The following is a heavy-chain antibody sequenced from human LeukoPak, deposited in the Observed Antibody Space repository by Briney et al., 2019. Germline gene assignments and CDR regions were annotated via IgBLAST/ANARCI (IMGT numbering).Heavy chain of an antibody. CDR2: IYTSGST. Sequence: SETLSLTCTVSGGSISSYYWSWIRQPAGKGLEWIGRIYTSGSTNYNPSLKSRVTMSVDTSKNQFSLKLSSVTAADTAVYYCARALPIAVAAYYFDYWGQGTLVTVSS. V-gene: IGHV4-4*07. D-gene: IGHD6-19*01. CDR3: ARALPIAVAAYYFDY. J-gene: IGHJ4*02. CDR1: GGSISSYY.